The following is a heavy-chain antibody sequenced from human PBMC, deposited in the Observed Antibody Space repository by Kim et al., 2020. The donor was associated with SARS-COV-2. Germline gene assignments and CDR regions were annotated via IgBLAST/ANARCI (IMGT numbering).Heavy chain of an antibody. V-gene: IGHV3-23*01. CDR3: AKHPTASCYTGLDY. Sequence: GDAVKGRLTITRDNSRDTLFLQMNSLRAKDTAIYYCAKHPTASCYTGLDYWGQGTLVTVSS. D-gene: IGHD2-2*02. J-gene: IGHJ4*02.